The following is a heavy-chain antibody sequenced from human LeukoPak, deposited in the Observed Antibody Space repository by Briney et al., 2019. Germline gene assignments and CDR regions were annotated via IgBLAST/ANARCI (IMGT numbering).Heavy chain of an antibody. CDR3: ARVVPGALGYYYYGMDV. Sequence: SETLSLTCTVSGGSISSYYWSWIRQPPGKGLEWIGHIYYSGSTKYNPSLKSRVTISVDTSKNQLSLELSSVTAADTAVYYCARVVPGALGYYYYGMDVWGKGTTVTVSS. J-gene: IGHJ6*04. CDR1: GGSISSYY. V-gene: IGHV4-59*01. D-gene: IGHD2-2*01. CDR2: IYYSGST.